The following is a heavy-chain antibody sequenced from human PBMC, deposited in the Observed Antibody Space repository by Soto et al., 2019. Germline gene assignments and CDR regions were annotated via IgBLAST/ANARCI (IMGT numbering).Heavy chain of an antibody. CDR2: IYYSGST. J-gene: IGHJ4*02. V-gene: IGHV4-39*01. CDR1: GGSISSSSYY. CDR3: AKGVFYGGKSPAYFDY. D-gene: IGHD4-17*01. Sequence: PSETLSLTCTASGGSISSSSYYWGWIRQPPGKGLEWIGSIYYSGSTYYNPSLKSRVTISVDTSKNQFSLKLSSVTAADTAVYYCAKGVFYGGKSPAYFDYWGQGTLVTVSS.